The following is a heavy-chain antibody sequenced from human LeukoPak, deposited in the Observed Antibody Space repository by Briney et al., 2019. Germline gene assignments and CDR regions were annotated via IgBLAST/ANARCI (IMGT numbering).Heavy chain of an antibody. CDR3: ARDTRGVRGGSSYYYGMDV. CDR2: IYSGGST. D-gene: IGHD3-10*01. CDR1: GFTVSSNY. Sequence: GGSLRLSCAASGFTVSSNYMSWVRQAPGKGLEWVSVIYSGGSTYYADSVKGRFTISRDNSKNTLYLQMNSLRAEDTAVYYCARDTRGVRGGSSYYYGMDVWGKGTTVTVSS. V-gene: IGHV3-53*01. J-gene: IGHJ6*04.